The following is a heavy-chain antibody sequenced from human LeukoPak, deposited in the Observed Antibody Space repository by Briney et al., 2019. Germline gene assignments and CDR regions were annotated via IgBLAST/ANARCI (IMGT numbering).Heavy chain of an antibody. J-gene: IGHJ4*02. V-gene: IGHV4-34*01. CDR3: ARGAGDY. CDR2: INHSGST. CDR1: GGSFSGYY. Sequence: ASETLSLTCAVYGGSFSGYYWSWIRQPPGKGLEWIGEINHSGSTNYNPSLKSRVTISVDTSKNQFSLKLSSVTAADTAVYYCARGAGDYWGQGTLVTVSS.